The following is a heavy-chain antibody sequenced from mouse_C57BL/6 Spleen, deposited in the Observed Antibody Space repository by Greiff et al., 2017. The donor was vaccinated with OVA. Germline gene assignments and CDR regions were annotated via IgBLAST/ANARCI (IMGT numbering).Heavy chain of an antibody. CDR1: GYSFTGYY. CDR3: ARGGNLDY. Sequence: VQLQQSGPELVKPGASVKISCKASGYSFTGYYMNWVKQSPEKSLEWIGEINPSTGGTTYNQKFKAKATVTVDKSSSTAYMQLKSLTSDDSAVYYCARGGNLDYWGQGTTLTVSS. J-gene: IGHJ2*01. CDR2: INPSTGGT. V-gene: IGHV1-42*01. D-gene: IGHD1-1*02.